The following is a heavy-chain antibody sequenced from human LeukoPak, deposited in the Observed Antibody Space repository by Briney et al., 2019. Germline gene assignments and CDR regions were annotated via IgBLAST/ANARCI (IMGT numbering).Heavy chain of an antibody. J-gene: IGHJ3*02. D-gene: IGHD6-6*01. Sequence: ASVTVSFTASGYSFTTYGITWVRQAPGQGLEWMGWITIYNGNTNYARKLQGRVTMTTDTATNTAYMELGSLRPDDTAVYYCARLIEYRTSSRVFDIWGQGTMVTVSS. CDR2: ITIYNGNT. V-gene: IGHV1-18*01. CDR3: ARLIEYRTSSRVFDI. CDR1: GYSFTTYG.